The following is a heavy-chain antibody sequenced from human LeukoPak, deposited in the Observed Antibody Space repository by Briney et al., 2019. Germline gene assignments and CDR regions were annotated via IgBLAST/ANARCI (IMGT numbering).Heavy chain of an antibody. J-gene: IGHJ4*02. CDR3: ARALSSFYGSGSYSKTLDY. CDR1: GYTFTGYY. CDR2: INPNSGGT. V-gene: IGHV1-2*06. Sequence: ASVKVSCKASGYTFTGYYMHWVRRAPGQGLEWMGRINPNSGGTNYAQKFQGRVTMTRDTSISTAYMELSRLRSDDTAVYYCARALSSFYGSGSYSKTLDYWGQGTLVTVSS. D-gene: IGHD3-10*01.